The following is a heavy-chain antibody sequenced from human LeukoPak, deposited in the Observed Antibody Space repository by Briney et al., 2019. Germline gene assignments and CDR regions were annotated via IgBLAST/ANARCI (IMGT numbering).Heavy chain of an antibody. V-gene: IGHV4-38-2*01. J-gene: IGHJ4*02. CDR1: GYSISGGYF. CDR2: TAHRGNT. Sequence: SETLSLTCDVSGYSISGGYFWGWSRQPPGMGLEWIGSTAHRGNTYYNPSLKGRVSISTDGSKNQFSLSLTSVTAADTATYYCTRVTRNSGWFFDYWGPGTLATVHS. D-gene: IGHD6-19*01. CDR3: TRVTRNSGWFFDY.